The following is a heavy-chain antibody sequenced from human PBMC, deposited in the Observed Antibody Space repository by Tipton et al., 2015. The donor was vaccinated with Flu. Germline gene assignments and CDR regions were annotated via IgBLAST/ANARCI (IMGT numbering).Heavy chain of an antibody. V-gene: IGHV4-4*07. D-gene: IGHD6-6*01. J-gene: IGHJ2*01. Sequence: TLSLTCTVSGTSISTYYWSWIRQPAGKGLEWIGRMYTSGSPNYNPSLKSRVTMSVDTSKSQFSLKLSSVTAADTAVYYCARSILTPGYFDLWGRGTLVTVSS. CDR2: MYTSGSP. CDR1: GTSISTYY. CDR3: ARSILTPGYFDL.